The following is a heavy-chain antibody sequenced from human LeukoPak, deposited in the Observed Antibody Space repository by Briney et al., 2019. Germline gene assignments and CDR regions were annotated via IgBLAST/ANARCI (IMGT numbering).Heavy chain of an antibody. CDR3: ASGRWDIVVVPAAMGDY. D-gene: IGHD2-2*01. Sequence: ASVKVSCKASGYTFTSYGISWVRQAPGQGLEWMGWISAYNGNTNYAQKHQGRVTMTTDTSTSTAYMELRSLRSEDTAVYYCASGRWDIVVVPAAMGDYWGQGTLVTVSS. V-gene: IGHV1-18*01. CDR1: GYTFTSYG. J-gene: IGHJ4*02. CDR2: ISAYNGNT.